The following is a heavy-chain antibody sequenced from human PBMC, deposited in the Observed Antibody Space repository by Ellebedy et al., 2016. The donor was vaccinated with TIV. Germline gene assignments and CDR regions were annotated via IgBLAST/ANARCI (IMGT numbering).Heavy chain of an antibody. J-gene: IGHJ6*02. V-gene: IGHV5-51*01. D-gene: IGHD3-16*01. Sequence: GESLKISCKTSGYRFSTYWIAWVRQTPEKGLEWMGTIYPVDSDTRYSPSFEGQVSISADNSITTAYLQWSSLKASDSGMYFCARGPSWGLYYSGMDVWGQGTTVTVSS. CDR3: ARGPSWGLYYSGMDV. CDR2: IYPVDSDT. CDR1: GYRFSTYW.